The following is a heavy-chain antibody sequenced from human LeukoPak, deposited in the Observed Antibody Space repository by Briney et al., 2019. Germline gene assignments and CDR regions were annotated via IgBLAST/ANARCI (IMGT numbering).Heavy chain of an antibody. Sequence: EASVKVSCKASGYTFTSYGISWVRQAPGQGLEWMGWISAYNGNTNYAQKLQGRVTMTTDTSTSTAYMELRSLRSDDTAVYYCARDYYDSSGPRHYYMDVWGKGTTVTVSS. CDR1: GYTFTSYG. J-gene: IGHJ6*03. D-gene: IGHD3-22*01. V-gene: IGHV1-18*01. CDR2: ISAYNGNT. CDR3: ARDYYDSSGPRHYYMDV.